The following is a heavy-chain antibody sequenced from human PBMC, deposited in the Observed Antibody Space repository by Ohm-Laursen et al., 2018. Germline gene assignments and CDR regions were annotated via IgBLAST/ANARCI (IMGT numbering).Heavy chain of an antibody. V-gene: IGHV1-46*01. CDR2: INPSGGRT. D-gene: IGHD4-11*01. Sequence: AASVKVSCKASGYPLTSYYMHWVRQVPGQGLEWMGIINPSGGRTSYAQKFQGRVAMTSGTSTNTVYMEVTNLRSEDTAVYYCARSYSNFAWFDPWGQGTLVTVSS. CDR1: GYPLTSYY. J-gene: IGHJ5*02. CDR3: ARSYSNFAWFDP.